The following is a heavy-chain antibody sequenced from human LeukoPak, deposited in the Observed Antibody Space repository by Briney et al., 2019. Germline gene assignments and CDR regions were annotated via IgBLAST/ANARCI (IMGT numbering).Heavy chain of an antibody. Sequence: WGSLRLSCAASGFTFSNYAMHWVRQAPGKGLEWVSGTSYDGTMTYYSDSLKGRFTNSRDNSKNTLYLQMNSLRAEDTAVYYCARVAEAAAFDSWGQGTLVTVSS. J-gene: IGHJ4*02. D-gene: IGHD6-13*01. CDR2: TSYDGTMT. CDR3: ARVAEAAAFDS. V-gene: IGHV3-30*04. CDR1: GFTFSNYA.